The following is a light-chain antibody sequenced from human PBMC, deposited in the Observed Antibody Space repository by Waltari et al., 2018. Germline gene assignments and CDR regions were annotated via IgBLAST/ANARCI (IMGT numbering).Light chain of an antibody. J-gene: IGLJ2*01. V-gene: IGLV2-14*03. CDR2: DVS. CDR1: SSAVCGSNY. Sequence: QSALTQPASVSGSPGQSITISCTGTSSAVCGSNYFSVYQQHPGKAPKLMIYDVSNRPSGVSNRFSGSKSGNTASLTISGLQAEDEADYYCSSYISSSTLELFGGGTSLTVL. CDR3: SSYISSSTLEL.